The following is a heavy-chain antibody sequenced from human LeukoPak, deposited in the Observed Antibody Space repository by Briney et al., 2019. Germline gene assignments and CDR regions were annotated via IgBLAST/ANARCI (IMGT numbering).Heavy chain of an antibody. V-gene: IGHV3-23*01. D-gene: IGHD3-10*01. Sequence: GGSLRLSCAASGFTFSSYAMSWVRQAPGKGLEWVSAISGSGGSTYYADSVKGRFTISRDNSKNTLYLQMNSLRAEDTAVYYCAKGGKRGEKAGLGFDYWGQGTLVTVSS. CDR3: AKGGKRGEKAGLGFDY. J-gene: IGHJ4*02. CDR2: ISGSGGST. CDR1: GFTFSSYA.